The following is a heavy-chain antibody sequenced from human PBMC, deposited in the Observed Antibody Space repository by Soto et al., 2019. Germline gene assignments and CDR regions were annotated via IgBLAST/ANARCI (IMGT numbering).Heavy chain of an antibody. CDR1: GGSISSYY. Sequence: QVQLQESGPELVKPSETLSLTCTVSGGSISSYYWSWIRQPPGKGLEWIGYIYYSGSTNYNPSLKRRVTISVDTSKNQFFLKLISVTAADTAVYYCARTIGAGPGKRGAFGIWGQGTIVTVSS. CDR3: ARTIGAGPGKRGAFGI. V-gene: IGHV4-59*01. D-gene: IGHD1-26*01. CDR2: IYYSGST. J-gene: IGHJ3*02.